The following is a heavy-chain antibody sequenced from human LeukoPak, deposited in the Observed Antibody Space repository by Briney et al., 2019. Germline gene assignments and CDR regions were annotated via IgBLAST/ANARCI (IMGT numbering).Heavy chain of an antibody. V-gene: IGHV4-61*01. J-gene: IGHJ3*02. CDR3: ARDISRAQGFDI. Sequence: SETLSLTCTVSSGSVTSNTYYWSWLRQPPGKGLEWIGYFFNRETTNYNPSLKSRVAISVDTSKNQFSLRLTSVTAADTAVYYCARDISRAQGFDIWGQGTMVTVSS. CDR2: FFNRETT. CDR1: SGSVTSNTYY.